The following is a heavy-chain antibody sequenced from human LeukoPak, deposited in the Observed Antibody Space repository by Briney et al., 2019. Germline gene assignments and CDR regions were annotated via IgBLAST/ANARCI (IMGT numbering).Heavy chain of an antibody. V-gene: IGHV1-46*03. CDR1: GYTFTSYY. J-gene: IGHJ5*02. D-gene: IGHD3-3*01. Sequence: GASVKVSCKASGYTFTSYYMHWVRQAPGQGLEWMGIINPSGGSTSYAQKFQGRVTTTRDTSTSTVYMELSSLRSEDTAVYYCARVMGITIFGVVIYNWFDPWGQGTLVTVSS. CDR2: INPSGGST. CDR3: ARVMGITIFGVVIYNWFDP.